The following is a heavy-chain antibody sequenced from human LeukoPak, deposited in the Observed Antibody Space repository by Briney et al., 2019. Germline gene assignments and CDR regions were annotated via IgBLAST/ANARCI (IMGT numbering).Heavy chain of an antibody. CDR2: IYHSVST. Sequence: PSGTLSLTCAVSGGSMSSTKWWSWVRQPPGKGLEWIGEIYHSVSTNYNPSLKSRITISVDRSKNQGSLNLSSVTAADTAVYYCATSTVMNEYCFAYWAQGTLVTVSS. CDR3: ATSTVMNEYCFAY. D-gene: IGHD4-17*01. J-gene: IGHJ4*02. CDR1: GGSMSSTKW. V-gene: IGHV4-4*02.